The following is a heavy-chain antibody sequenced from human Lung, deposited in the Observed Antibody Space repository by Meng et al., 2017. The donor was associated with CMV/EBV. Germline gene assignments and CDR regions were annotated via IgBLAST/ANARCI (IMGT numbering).Heavy chain of an antibody. CDR3: ARDLTVIVGPVNDY. CDR1: GYTCTGYY. CDR2: INPNSSGT. V-gene: IGHV1-2*02. J-gene: IGHJ4*02. Sequence: KASGYTCTGYYMHWVRQAPGQGLEWMGWINPNSSGTNYAQKFQGRVTMTRDTSISTAYMELSRLRSDDTAVYYCARDLTVIVGPVNDYWGQGTLVTVSS. D-gene: IGHD1-26*01.